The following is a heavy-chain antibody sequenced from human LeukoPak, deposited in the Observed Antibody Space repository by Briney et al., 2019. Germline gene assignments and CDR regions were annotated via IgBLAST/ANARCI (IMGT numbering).Heavy chain of an antibody. CDR3: TTNELADYYYYYMDV. Sequence: GGSLRLSCAASGFTFSNAWMSWVRQAPGKGLEWGGRIKSKTDGGTTDYAAPVKGRFTISRDDSKNTLYLQMNSLKTEHTAVYYCTTNELADYYYYYMDVWGKGTTVTVSS. V-gene: IGHV3-15*01. CDR1: GFTFSNAW. CDR2: IKSKTDGGTT. J-gene: IGHJ6*03.